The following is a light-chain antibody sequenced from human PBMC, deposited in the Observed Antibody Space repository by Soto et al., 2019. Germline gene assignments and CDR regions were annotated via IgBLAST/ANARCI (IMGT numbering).Light chain of an antibody. CDR2: AAS. CDR3: QQYTTYSWT. Sequence: AIRMTQSTSSLSASTGDRVTVTCRASQGISSYLAWYQQKPGKAPKLLIYAASTLQSGVPSRFSGSGSGTEFTLTISSLQPDDFATYYCQQYTTYSWTFGQGTKVDIK. J-gene: IGKJ1*01. V-gene: IGKV1-8*01. CDR1: QGISSY.